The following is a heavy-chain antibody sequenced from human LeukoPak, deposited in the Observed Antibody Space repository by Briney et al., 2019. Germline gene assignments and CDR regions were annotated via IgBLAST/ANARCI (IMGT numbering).Heavy chain of an antibody. CDR2: IYYSGST. CDR3: ARDPGYSSDYYYYGMDV. CDR1: GGSISSYY. D-gene: IGHD5-18*01. V-gene: IGHV4-59*01. J-gene: IGHJ6*02. Sequence: SETLSLTCTVSGGSISSYYWSWIRLPPGKGLEWIGYIYYSGSTNYNPSLKSRVTISADTSKNQFSLKLTSVTAADTAVYYCARDPGYSSDYYYYGMDVWGQGTTVTVSS.